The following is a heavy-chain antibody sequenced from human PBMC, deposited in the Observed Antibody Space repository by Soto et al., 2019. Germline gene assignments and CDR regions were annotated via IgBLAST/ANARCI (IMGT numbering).Heavy chain of an antibody. CDR3: ARFSSTSCYLCYYYYGMDV. J-gene: IGHJ6*02. CDR1: GFTFSSYW. CDR2: IKQDGSEK. Sequence: GGSLRLSCAASGFTFSSYWMSWVRQAPGKGLEWVANIKQDGSEKYYVDSVKGRFTISRDNAKNSLYLQMNSLRAEDTAVYYCARFSSTSCYLCYYYYGMDVWGQGTTVTVSS. V-gene: IGHV3-7*03. D-gene: IGHD2-2*01.